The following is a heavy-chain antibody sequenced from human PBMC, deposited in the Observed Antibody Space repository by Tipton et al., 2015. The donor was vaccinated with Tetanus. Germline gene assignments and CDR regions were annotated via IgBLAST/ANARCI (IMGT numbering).Heavy chain of an antibody. V-gene: IGHV4-39*01. D-gene: IGHD3-16*02. J-gene: IGHJ4*02. CDR2: IYYSGST. Sequence: LRLSCTVSGGSITSGTYYWGWIRQPPGKGPEWIGNIYYSGSTYYNSTLKSRVTISLDTSKNQFSLKMTSVAAADTAVYFCAKTAGYDNTWLYHFDFWGQGILGTVSS. CDR1: GGSITSGTYY. CDR3: AKTAGYDNTWLYHFDF.